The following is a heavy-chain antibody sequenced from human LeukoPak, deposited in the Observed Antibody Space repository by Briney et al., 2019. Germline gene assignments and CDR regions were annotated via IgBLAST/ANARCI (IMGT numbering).Heavy chain of an antibody. CDR3: ARDPAAMVPH. CDR1: GFTFSSYG. CDR2: IWYDGSNK. Sequence: PGGSLRLSCAASGFTFSSYGMHWVRQAPGKGLEWVVVIWYDGSNKYYADSVKGRFTISRDNSKNTLYLQMNSLRAEDTAVYYCARDPAAMVPHWGQGTLVTVSS. V-gene: IGHV3-33*01. J-gene: IGHJ4*02. D-gene: IGHD5-18*01.